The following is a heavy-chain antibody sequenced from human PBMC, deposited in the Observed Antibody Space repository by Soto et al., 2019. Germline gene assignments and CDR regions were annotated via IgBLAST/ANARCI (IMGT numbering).Heavy chain of an antibody. CDR1: GGSFSGYY. CDR2: INHSGST. Sequence: PFETLSLTCAVYGGSFSGYYWSWIRQPPGKGREWIGEINHSGSTNYNPALKSRVTISVDTSKNQFSLKLSSVTAADTPVYYCARSERWLRFSAFDIWSQGTMVTVSS. V-gene: IGHV4-34*01. CDR3: ARSERWLRFSAFDI. J-gene: IGHJ3*02. D-gene: IGHD5-12*01.